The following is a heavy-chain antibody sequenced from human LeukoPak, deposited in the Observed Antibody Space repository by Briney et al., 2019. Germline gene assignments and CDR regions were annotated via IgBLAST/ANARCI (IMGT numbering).Heavy chain of an antibody. CDR3: ARSEDFWSGYFSFNWLDP. CDR2: IYYSGST. V-gene: IGHV4-59*01. CDR1: GGSISSYY. D-gene: IGHD3-3*01. J-gene: IGHJ5*02. Sequence: SETLSLTCTVSGGSISSYYWSWIRQPPGKGLEWIGYIYYSGSTNYNPSLKSRVTISVDTSKDQFSLKLSSVTAADTAVYYCARSEDFWSGYFSFNWLDPWGQGTLVTVSS.